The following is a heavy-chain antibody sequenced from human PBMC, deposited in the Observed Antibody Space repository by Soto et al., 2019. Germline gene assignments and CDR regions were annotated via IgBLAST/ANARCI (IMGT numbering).Heavy chain of an antibody. CDR2: ISYDGSNK. CDR3: AKDLVGATGY. CDR1: GFTFSSYG. D-gene: IGHD1-26*01. V-gene: IGHV3-30*18. J-gene: IGHJ4*01. Sequence: GGSLRLSCAASGFTFSSYGMHWVRQAPGKGLEWVAVISYDGSNKYYADSVKGRFTISRDNSKNTLYLQMNSLRAEDTAVYYCAKDLVGATGYWGHGTLVTVSS.